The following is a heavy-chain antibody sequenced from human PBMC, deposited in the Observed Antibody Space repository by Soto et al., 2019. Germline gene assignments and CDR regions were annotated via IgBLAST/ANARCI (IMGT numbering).Heavy chain of an antibody. Sequence: PGGSLRLSCAASGFTFSSYAMSWVRQAPGKGLEWVSAISGSGGSTYYADSVKGRFTISRDNSKNTLYLQMNSLRAEDTAVYYCAKQWISYYDILTGYYNAFDYWGQGTLVTVSS. CDR2: ISGSGGST. CDR3: AKQWISYYDILTGYYNAFDY. D-gene: IGHD3-9*01. J-gene: IGHJ4*02. CDR1: GFTFSSYA. V-gene: IGHV3-23*01.